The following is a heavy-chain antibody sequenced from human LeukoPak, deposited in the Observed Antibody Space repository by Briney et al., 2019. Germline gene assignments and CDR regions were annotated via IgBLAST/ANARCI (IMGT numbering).Heavy chain of an antibody. V-gene: IGHV4-38-2*02. D-gene: IGHD3-10*01. J-gene: IGHJ4*02. CDR3: ATSLRGFGELLYGCFDY. CDR1: GYSLSSGFF. CDR2: IYHSGST. Sequence: PSETLSLTCTVSGYSLSSGFFCDWIRQSPGKGLEWIGSIYHSGSTYYNPSLKSRVTISVDTSKNQFSLKLSSVTAADTAVYYCATSLRGFGELLYGCFDYWGQGTLVTVSS.